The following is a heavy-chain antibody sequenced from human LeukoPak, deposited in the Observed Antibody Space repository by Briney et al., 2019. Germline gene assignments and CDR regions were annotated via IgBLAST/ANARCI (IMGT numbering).Heavy chain of an antibody. CDR3: ARHSTSGYYSDFDY. D-gene: IGHD3-22*01. V-gene: IGHV4-59*08. J-gene: IGHJ4*02. Sequence: PETLSPTCTVSGGSISSYYWSWIRQPPGKGLEWIGYIYYSGSTNYNPSLKSRVTISVDTSKNQFSLKLSSVTAADTAVYYCARHSTSGYYSDFDYGGRGNLVTVSS. CDR2: IYYSGST. CDR1: GGSISSYY.